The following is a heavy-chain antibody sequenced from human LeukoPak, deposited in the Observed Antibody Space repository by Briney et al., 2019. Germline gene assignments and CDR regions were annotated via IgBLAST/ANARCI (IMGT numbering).Heavy chain of an antibody. J-gene: IGHJ6*02. CDR2: ISYDGSNK. Sequence: GGSLRLSCAASGFTFSSHGMHWVRQAPGKGLEWVAVISYDGSNKYYADSVKGRFTISRDNSKNTLYLQMNSLRAEDTAVYYCAKGETYYDFWSGYSSYYYYGMDVWGQGTTVTVSS. CDR1: GFTFSSHG. D-gene: IGHD3-3*01. CDR3: AKGETYYDFWSGYSSYYYYGMDV. V-gene: IGHV3-30*18.